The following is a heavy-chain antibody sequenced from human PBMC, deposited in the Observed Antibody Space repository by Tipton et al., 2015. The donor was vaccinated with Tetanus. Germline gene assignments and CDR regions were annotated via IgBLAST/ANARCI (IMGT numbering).Heavy chain of an antibody. CDR1: GFTFSNYK. CDR2: IKEDGNEQ. Sequence: GSLRLSCEVSGFTFSNYKMYWVRQAPGRGLEWVANIKEDGNEQYYVDSVKGRFTISRDNSKNTLILQMNSLRAEDTAVYFCAKFLVVITQGYYHTMDVWGQGTTVTVSS. D-gene: IGHD3-9*01. J-gene: IGHJ6*02. V-gene: IGHV3-7*03. CDR3: AKFLVVITQGYYHTMDV.